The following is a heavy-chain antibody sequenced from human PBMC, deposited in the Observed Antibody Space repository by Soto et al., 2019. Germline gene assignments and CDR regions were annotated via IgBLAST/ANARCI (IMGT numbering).Heavy chain of an antibody. V-gene: IGHV3-48*01. CDR1: GFIFRSYA. CDR3: VRDDRWAFDI. J-gene: IGHJ3*02. Sequence: ELQLVESGGGLVQPGGSLRVSCAASGFIFRSYAFNWIRQAPGKGLEWVSYISVGSGSIFYADSVKGRFTISIDDGKNSLYLQMNTLRGEDTAVYYCVRDDRWAFDIWGQGTMVTVSS. D-gene: IGHD3-22*01. CDR2: ISVGSGSI.